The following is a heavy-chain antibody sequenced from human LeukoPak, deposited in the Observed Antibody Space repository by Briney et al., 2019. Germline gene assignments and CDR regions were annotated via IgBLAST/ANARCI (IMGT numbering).Heavy chain of an antibody. V-gene: IGHV3-15*01. Sequence: GGSLRLSCAASGFTFSNAWMSWVRQAPGKGLEWVGRIKSKTDGGTTDYAAPVKGRFTISRDDSKNTLYLQMNSLKTEDTAVYYCTTVLEEARGWLQLFSSNYYYYYMDVWGKGTTVTISS. D-gene: IGHD5-24*01. CDR1: GFTFSNAW. J-gene: IGHJ6*03. CDR2: IKSKTDGGTT. CDR3: TTVLEEARGWLQLFSSNYYYYYMDV.